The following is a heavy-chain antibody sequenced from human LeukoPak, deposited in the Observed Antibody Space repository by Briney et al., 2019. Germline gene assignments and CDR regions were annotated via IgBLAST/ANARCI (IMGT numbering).Heavy chain of an antibody. Sequence: SGPTLVNPTQTLTLTCTFSGFSLSTSGMCVSWIRQPPGKALEWLALIDWDDDKYYSTSLKTRLTISKDTSKNQVVLTMTNMDPVDTATYYCGRMSLHGDKYGMDVWGQGTTVTVSS. V-gene: IGHV2-70*01. CDR1: GFSLSTSGMC. CDR3: GRMSLHGDKYGMDV. D-gene: IGHD7-27*01. J-gene: IGHJ6*02. CDR2: IDWDDDK.